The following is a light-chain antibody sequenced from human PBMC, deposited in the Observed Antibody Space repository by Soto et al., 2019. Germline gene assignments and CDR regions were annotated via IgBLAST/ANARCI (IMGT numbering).Light chain of an antibody. J-gene: IGKJ4*01. CDR1: QTISSY. V-gene: IGKV1-39*01. CDR2: AAS. Sequence: DIPMTQSPTSLSASVGDRVTITCRASQTISSYVNWYQQKPGKTPKIMIYAASSLQNGVPPRFSGSGSGTDFTLTISSLQPEDFATYYCQQTSSTPLTFGGGTKVEI. CDR3: QQTSSTPLT.